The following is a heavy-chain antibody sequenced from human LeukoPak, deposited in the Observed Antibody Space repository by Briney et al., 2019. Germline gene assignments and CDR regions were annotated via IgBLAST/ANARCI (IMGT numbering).Heavy chain of an antibody. Sequence: SETLSLTCAVSGYSISSGYYWGWIRQPPGKGLEWIVSIYRSGTTYYNPSLKSRVTISVGTSKNQSSLKLSSVTAADTAVYYCARGPAANFNYWGQGTLVTVSS. D-gene: IGHD2-2*01. J-gene: IGHJ4*02. CDR3: ARGPAANFNY. V-gene: IGHV4-38-2*01. CDR1: GYSISSGYY. CDR2: IYRSGTT.